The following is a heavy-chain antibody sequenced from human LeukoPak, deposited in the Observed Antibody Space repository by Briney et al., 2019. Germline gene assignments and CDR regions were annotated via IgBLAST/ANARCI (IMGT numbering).Heavy chain of an antibody. CDR2: ISTSGGTT. V-gene: IGHV3-23*01. CDR3: AVMHRYYDGSGYWVQ. Sequence: PGGSLRLSCAASGFTFGSYAMSWVRQAPGRGLEWVSDISTSGGTTSYAESVKGRFTVSRDNPRNTLYMEMNSLRDEDTAVYYCAVMHRYYDGSGYWVQWGQGTLVTVSS. J-gene: IGHJ4*02. CDR1: GFTFGSYA. D-gene: IGHD3-22*01.